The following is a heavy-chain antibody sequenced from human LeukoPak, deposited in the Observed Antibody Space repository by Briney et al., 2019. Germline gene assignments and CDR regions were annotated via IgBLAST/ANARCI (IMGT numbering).Heavy chain of an antibody. Sequence: GRSLRLSCAASGFTFDDYAMHWVRQAPGKGLEWVSGISWNSGSIGYADSVKGRFTISRDNAKNSLYLQMNSLRAEDMALYYCAKASPDYGDYFFDLWGRGTLVTVSS. D-gene: IGHD4-17*01. V-gene: IGHV3-9*03. J-gene: IGHJ2*01. CDR2: ISWNSGSI. CDR1: GFTFDDYA. CDR3: AKASPDYGDYFFDL.